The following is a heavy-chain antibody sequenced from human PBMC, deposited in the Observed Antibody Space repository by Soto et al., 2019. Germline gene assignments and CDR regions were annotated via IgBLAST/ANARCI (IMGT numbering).Heavy chain of an antibody. J-gene: IGHJ5*02. D-gene: IGHD3-10*01. V-gene: IGHV3-72*01. CDR3: ATWYYYGRPPA. CDR2: IRNKVNSYTT. Sequence: GGSLRLSCAASGFTFSDHYMDWVRQAPGKGLEWVGRIRNKVNSYTTEYAASVKGRFTISRDDSKNSLYLQMNSLKTEDTAVYYCATWYYYGRPPAWGQGTLVTVSS. CDR1: GFTFSDHY.